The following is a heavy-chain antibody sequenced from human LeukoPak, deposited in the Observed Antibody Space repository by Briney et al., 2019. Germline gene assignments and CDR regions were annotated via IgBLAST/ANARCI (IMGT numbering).Heavy chain of an antibody. CDR1: EFTVNNNY. D-gene: IGHD4-17*01. CDR2: IYSAGST. V-gene: IGHV3-53*01. CDR3: AGGLRSGLIDY. J-gene: IGHJ4*02. Sequence: GGSLRLSCAASEFTVNNNYMSWVRQAPGKGLEWVSTIYSAGSTNYADSVKGRFAISRDNSKNTMYLQMNSLRAEDTAVYYCAGGLRSGLIDYWGQGTLVTVSS.